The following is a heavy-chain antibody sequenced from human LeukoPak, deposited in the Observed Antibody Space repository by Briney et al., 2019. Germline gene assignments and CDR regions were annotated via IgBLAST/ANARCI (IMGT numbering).Heavy chain of an antibody. V-gene: IGHV4-30-2*01. D-gene: IGHD6-13*01. CDR2: INHSGST. CDR3: AIEAAAGNYFDY. J-gene: IGHJ4*02. Sequence: NASQTLSLTCAVSGGSISSGGYYWSWIRQPPGKGLEWIGEINHSGSTNYNPSLKSRVTISVDTSKNQFSLKLSSVTAADTAVYYCAIEAAAGNYFDYWGQGTLVTVSS. CDR1: GGSISSGGYY.